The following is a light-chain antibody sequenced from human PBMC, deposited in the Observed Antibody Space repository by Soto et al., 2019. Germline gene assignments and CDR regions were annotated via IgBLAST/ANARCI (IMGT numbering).Light chain of an antibody. J-gene: IGKJ2*01. CDR1: QSIGSW. CDR2: DAS. V-gene: IGKV1-5*01. Sequence: DIQMTQSPSTLSASVGDRVTITCRASQSIGSWLAWYQKKPGKAPKLLIYDASDLEAGVPSRFSGSGSGTEFTLAISSLQPDDFATSYCQQYGTYYTFGQGTKLEIK. CDR3: QQYGTYYT.